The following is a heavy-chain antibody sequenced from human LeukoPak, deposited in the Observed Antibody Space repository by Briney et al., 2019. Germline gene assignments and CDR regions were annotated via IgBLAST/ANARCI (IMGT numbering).Heavy chain of an antibody. Sequence: SETLSLTCTVSGGSISSSSYYWGWIRQPPGKGLEWIGSIYYSGSTYYNPSLKSRVTISVDTSKNQFSLKLSSVTAADTAVYYCARVGYCRGGSCSGKEYYFDYWGQGTLVTVSS. V-gene: IGHV4-39*01. J-gene: IGHJ4*02. D-gene: IGHD2-15*01. CDR3: ARVGYCRGGSCSGKEYYFDY. CDR1: GGSISSSSYY. CDR2: IYYSGST.